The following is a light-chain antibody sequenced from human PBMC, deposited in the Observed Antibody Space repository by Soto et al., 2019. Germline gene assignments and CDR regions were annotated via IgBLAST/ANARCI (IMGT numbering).Light chain of an antibody. Sequence: EIVLTQSPGTLSLSPGETATLSCRASQSINNYFLAWHQQRPGQAPRLLIFRASQRASGIPDRFRGSGSGTDFTLTITRLEPEDFAVYYCQQYTNVPRTFGQGTKVEIK. CDR2: RAS. CDR3: QQYTNVPRT. V-gene: IGKV3-20*01. J-gene: IGKJ1*01. CDR1: QSINNYF.